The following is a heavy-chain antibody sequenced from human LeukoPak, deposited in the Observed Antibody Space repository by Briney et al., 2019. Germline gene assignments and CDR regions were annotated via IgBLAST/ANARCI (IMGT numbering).Heavy chain of an antibody. CDR3: ARDTYRFFDL. CDR1: GFTFNTYW. V-gene: IGHV3-7*01. Sequence: PGGSLRLSCTASGFTFNTYWMGWVRQAPGKGLEWVADIKEDGGDKYSVDSVKGRFTISRDNTKNLLYLHMDSLRAEDTAVYYCARDTYRFFDLWGRGTLVTVSS. J-gene: IGHJ2*01. CDR2: IKEDGGDK.